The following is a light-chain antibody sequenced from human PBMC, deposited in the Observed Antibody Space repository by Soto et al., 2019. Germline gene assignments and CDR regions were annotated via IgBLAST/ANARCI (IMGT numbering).Light chain of an antibody. Sequence: HSVLTQPSSVSGSPGQSITISCTGTSSDVGSYNLVSWYQQHPGKAPKLMIYEGSKRPSGVSNRFSGSKSGTSASLAIAGLQTEDEGDYYCQTYDSSLSGLYVFGTGTKVTVL. CDR3: QTYDSSLSGLYV. J-gene: IGLJ1*01. CDR1: SSDVGSYNL. V-gene: IGLV2-14*02. CDR2: EGS.